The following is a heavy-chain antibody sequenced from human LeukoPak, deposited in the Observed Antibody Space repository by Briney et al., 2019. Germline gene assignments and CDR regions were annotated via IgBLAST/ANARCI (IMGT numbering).Heavy chain of an antibody. D-gene: IGHD1-26*01. CDR1: GFTFGDYA. CDR3: ARESHATFDY. J-gene: IGHJ4*02. Sequence: GRSLRLSXTASGFTFGDYAMSWVRQAPGKGLEWVANMNQDGSEKYYVDSVKGRFTISRDNAKNSLYLQMNSPRAEDTAVYYCARESHATFDYWGQGTLVIVSS. V-gene: IGHV3-7*01. CDR2: MNQDGSEK.